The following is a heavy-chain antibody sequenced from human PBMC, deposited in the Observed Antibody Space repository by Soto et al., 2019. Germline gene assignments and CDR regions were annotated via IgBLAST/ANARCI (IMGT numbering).Heavy chain of an antibody. CDR1: GYTFTSYD. CDR2: MTPSSGNT. V-gene: IGHV1-8*01. Sequence: QVQLVQSGAEAKKPGASVTVSCQASGYTFTSYDINWVRLATGQGLAWMGFMTPSSGNTGYAQKFQGRVTLTRNTSIRTAYLELSTLRSDDTAVYYGTRGEFWGQGTRVTVSS. J-gene: IGHJ4*02. CDR3: TRGEF.